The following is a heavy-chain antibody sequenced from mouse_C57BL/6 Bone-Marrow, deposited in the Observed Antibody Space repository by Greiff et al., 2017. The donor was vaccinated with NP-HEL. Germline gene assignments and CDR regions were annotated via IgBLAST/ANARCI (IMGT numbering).Heavy chain of an antibody. J-gene: IGHJ2*01. Sequence: EVMLVESGGGLVQPGGSMKLSCVASGFTFSNYWMNWVRQSPEKGLEWVAQIRLKSDNYATHYAVSVKGRFTISRADSKSSVYLQMNNLRAEAIGIYYCTRVVAGFAYWGQGTTLTVSA. CDR1: GFTFSNYW. CDR2: IRLKSDNYAT. D-gene: IGHD1-1*01. V-gene: IGHV6-3*01. CDR3: TRVVAGFAY.